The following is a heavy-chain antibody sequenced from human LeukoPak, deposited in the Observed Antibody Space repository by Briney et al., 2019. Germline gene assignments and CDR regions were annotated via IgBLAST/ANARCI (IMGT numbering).Heavy chain of an antibody. CDR2: IKQDGSEK. CDR1: RFTYSWYW. Sequence: GGSLRLTRAASRFTYSWYWMSWVGQAPGKGLEGVANIKQDGSEKYYVDSVKGRFTISRDNAKNALYLQMNSLRAEDTAVYYCARITMVRGAITSNYYYYMDVWGKGTTVTVSS. J-gene: IGHJ6*03. V-gene: IGHV3-7*01. D-gene: IGHD3-10*01. CDR3: ARITMVRGAITSNYYYYMDV.